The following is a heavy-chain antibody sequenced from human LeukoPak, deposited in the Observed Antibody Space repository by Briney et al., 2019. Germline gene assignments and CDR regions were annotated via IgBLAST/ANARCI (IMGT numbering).Heavy chain of an antibody. Sequence: PSGTLSLTCAVSGGSISSGNWWSWVRPPPEKGLDWIGVIYHSESTNYNPSLKSRVTISVDKSKNQFSLKLSSVTAADTAVYYCAREHRGGYSLGYWGQGTLVTVSS. J-gene: IGHJ4*02. CDR2: IYHSEST. V-gene: IGHV4-4*02. CDR1: GGSISSGNW. D-gene: IGHD5-24*01. CDR3: AREHRGGYSLGY.